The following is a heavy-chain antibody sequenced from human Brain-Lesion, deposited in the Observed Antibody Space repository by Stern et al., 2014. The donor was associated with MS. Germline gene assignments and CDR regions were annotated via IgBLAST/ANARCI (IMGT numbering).Heavy chain of an antibody. Sequence: VQLVESGGGLVHPGGSLRLSCAASGFTFSNSWMHWVRQAPGKGLVWVSRVNNDGRRTSYADSVKGRFTMSRDNAKNTLYLQMNSLRVEDTAIYYCARGERWFDSWGQGTLVTVSS. CDR2: VNNDGRRT. V-gene: IGHV3-74*02. CDR1: GFTFSNSW. CDR3: ARGERWFDS. J-gene: IGHJ5*01. D-gene: IGHD3-10*01.